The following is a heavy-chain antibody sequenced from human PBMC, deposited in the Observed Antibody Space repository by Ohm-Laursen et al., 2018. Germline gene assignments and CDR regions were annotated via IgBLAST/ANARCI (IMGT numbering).Heavy chain of an antibody. Sequence: SLRLSCAASGFNFSEFYMSWVRQAPGKGLEWVSYISSSGSTIYYADSVKGRFTISRDNAKNSLYLQMNSLRAEDTAVYYCASFYGKGWFDPWGQGTLVTVSS. CDR3: ASFYGKGWFDP. CDR2: ISSSGSTI. J-gene: IGHJ5*02. D-gene: IGHD2/OR15-2a*01. CDR1: GFNFSEFY. V-gene: IGHV3-11*01.